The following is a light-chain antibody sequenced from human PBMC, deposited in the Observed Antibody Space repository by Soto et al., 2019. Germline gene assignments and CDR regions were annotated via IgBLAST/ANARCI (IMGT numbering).Light chain of an antibody. CDR2: GAS. Sequence: EIVVTQSPATLSVSPGERATLSCRAGQSIYTNLAWYQQKPGQAPRLLIYGASTRATGFPARFSGSGSGTEFTLTISSLQFEDFAVYYCQQYYNWPRTFGQGTKLEIK. J-gene: IGKJ2*01. CDR3: QQYYNWPRT. V-gene: IGKV3-15*01. CDR1: QSIYTN.